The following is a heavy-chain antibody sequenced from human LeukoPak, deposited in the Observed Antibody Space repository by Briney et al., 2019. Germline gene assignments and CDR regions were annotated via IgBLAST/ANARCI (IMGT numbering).Heavy chain of an antibody. CDR3: ARADERYYDFWSGWAHYGMDV. J-gene: IGHJ6*02. D-gene: IGHD3-3*01. CDR2: IIPIFGTA. Sequence: ASAKVSCKASGGTFSSYAISWVRQAPGQGLEWMGGIIPIFGTANYAQKFQGRVTMTTDTSTSTAYMELRSLRSDDTAVYYCARADERYYDFWSGWAHYGMDVWGQGTTVTVSS. CDR1: GGTFSSYA. V-gene: IGHV1-69*05.